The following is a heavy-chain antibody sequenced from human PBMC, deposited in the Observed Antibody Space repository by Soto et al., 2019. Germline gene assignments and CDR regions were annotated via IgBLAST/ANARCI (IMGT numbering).Heavy chain of an antibody. CDR2: IIPIFGTA. Sequence: SGKISCKASGGTFSSYAISWVRQAPGQGLEWMGGIIPIFGTAHYAQKFQDRVTMTADKSTSTAYMELSRLRSEDTAVYYCARNDRTIFGVVIAAFYYGMDVRGHVTSV. CDR3: ARNDRTIFGVVIAAFYYGMDV. V-gene: IGHV1-69*06. CDR1: GGTFSSYA. D-gene: IGHD3-3*01. J-gene: IGHJ6*02.